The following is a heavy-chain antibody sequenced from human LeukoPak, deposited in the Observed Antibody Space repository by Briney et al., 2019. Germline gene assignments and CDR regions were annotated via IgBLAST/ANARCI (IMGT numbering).Heavy chain of an antibody. J-gene: IGHJ6*03. V-gene: IGHV3-49*03. D-gene: IGHD3-16*01. CDR3: TRALLGGYYYYYMDV. Sequence: GGSLRLSRTASGFTFGDYAMSWFRQAPGKGLEWVGFIRSKAYGGTTEYAASVKGRFTISRDDSKSIAYLQMNSLKTEDTAVYYCTRALLGGYYYYYMDVWGEGTTVTVSS. CDR1: GFTFGDYA. CDR2: IRSKAYGGTT.